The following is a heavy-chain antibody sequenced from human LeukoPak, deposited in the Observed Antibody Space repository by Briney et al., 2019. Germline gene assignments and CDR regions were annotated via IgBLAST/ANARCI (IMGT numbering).Heavy chain of an antibody. J-gene: IGHJ6*02. V-gene: IGHV4-4*07. Sequence: KPSETLSLTCTVSGGSISSYYWSWIRQPAGKGLEWIGRIYTSGSTNYNPSLKSRVTMSVDTSKNQFSLKLSSVTAADTAVYYCASSLPAASYYGMDVWGQGTTVTVSS. CDR1: GGSISSYY. D-gene: IGHD2-2*01. CDR3: ASSLPAASYYGMDV. CDR2: IYTSGST.